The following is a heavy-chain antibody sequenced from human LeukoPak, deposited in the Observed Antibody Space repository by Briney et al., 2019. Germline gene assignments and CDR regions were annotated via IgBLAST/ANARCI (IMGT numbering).Heavy chain of an antibody. V-gene: IGHV3-23*01. CDR1: GFTFSSYA. J-gene: IGHJ4*02. CDR3: AKEPTAGIAVAGTLSD. Sequence: GGSLRLSCAASGFTFSSYAMSWVRQAAGKGLQWVSGISGSGDRTDHADSVEGRFTISRDNSKNTLYLQMNSLRAEDTAVYHCAKEPTAGIAVAGTLSDWGQGTLVTVSS. D-gene: IGHD6-19*01. CDR2: ISGSGDRT.